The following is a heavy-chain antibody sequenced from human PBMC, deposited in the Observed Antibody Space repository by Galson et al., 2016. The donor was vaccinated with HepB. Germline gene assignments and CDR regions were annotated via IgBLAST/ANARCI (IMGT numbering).Heavy chain of an antibody. CDR3: ARGGTPSGLDI. V-gene: IGHV3-74*03. Sequence: SLRLSCADSEPTFGNHWVYWVRQAPGKGLVWVSKINRDGSGTAYADSVKGRFTISRDNAKNTLYLQMNSLRDEDTALYYCARGGTPSGLDIWGQGTMVTVSS. CDR1: EPTFGNHW. D-gene: IGHD3-16*01. J-gene: IGHJ3*02. CDR2: INRDGSGT.